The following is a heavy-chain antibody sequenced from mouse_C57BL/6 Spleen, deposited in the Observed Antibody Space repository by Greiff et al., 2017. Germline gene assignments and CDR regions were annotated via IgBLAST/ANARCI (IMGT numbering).Heavy chain of an antibody. Sequence: QVQLQQSGAELARPGASVKLSCKASGYTFTSYGISWVKQRTGQGLEWIGEIYPRSGNTYYNEKFKGKATLTADKSSSTAYMELRSLTSEDSAVYFCARGGYDYDGRSYYFDYWGQGTTLTVSS. V-gene: IGHV1-81*01. CDR3: ARGGYDYDGRSYYFDY. CDR1: GYTFTSYG. J-gene: IGHJ2*01. CDR2: IYPRSGNT. D-gene: IGHD2-4*01.